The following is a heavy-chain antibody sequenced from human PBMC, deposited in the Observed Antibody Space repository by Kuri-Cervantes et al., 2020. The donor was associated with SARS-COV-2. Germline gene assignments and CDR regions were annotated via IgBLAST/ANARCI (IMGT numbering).Heavy chain of an antibody. V-gene: IGHV1-18*04. CDR2: SSAYSDDT. CDR1: GDSFDYRF. J-gene: IGHJ4*02. Sequence: ASVKVSCKASGDSFDYRFLHWVRQAPGQGLEWMGRSSAYSDDTSSAEKFKGRVTMTQDTSTNTAYMEITDLRSDDTAIYFCARVSSMYLPTYYFDFWGQGSLVTVSS. CDR3: ARVSSMYLPTYYFDF. D-gene: IGHD2-8*01.